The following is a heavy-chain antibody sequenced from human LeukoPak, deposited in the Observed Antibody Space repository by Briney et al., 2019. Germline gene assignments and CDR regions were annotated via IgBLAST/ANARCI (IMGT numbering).Heavy chain of an antibody. CDR3: TRDPGTVAIDY. J-gene: IGHJ4*02. V-gene: IGHV3-20*04. D-gene: IGHD6-19*01. CDR2: IGKNGGNP. CDR1: GFTLDDYA. Sequence: RPGGSLRLSCAASGFTLDDYAMSWVRQAPGKGLEWVSGIGKNGGNPGYADSVKGRFTISRDNAKNSLYLQMNSLRAEDTALFFCTRDPGTVAIDYWGQGTLVTVSS.